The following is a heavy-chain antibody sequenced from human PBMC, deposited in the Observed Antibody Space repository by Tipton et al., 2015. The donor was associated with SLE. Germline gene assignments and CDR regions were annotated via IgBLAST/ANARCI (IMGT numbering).Heavy chain of an antibody. Sequence: NPSLKSRVTISVDTSKNQFSLKLSSVTAADTAVYYCARDEVALGFHWGQGTLVTVSS. D-gene: IGHD2-15*01. V-gene: IGHV4-30-2*04. CDR3: ARDEVALGFH. J-gene: IGHJ4*02.